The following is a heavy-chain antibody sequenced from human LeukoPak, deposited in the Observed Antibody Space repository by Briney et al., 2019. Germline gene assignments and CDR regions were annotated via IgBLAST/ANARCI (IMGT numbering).Heavy chain of an antibody. CDR3: ATRTVTTAFDY. J-gene: IGHJ4*02. CDR1: GFTFGNYA. V-gene: IGHV3-23*01. CDR2: ISGSGGST. Sequence: GGSLRLSCAASGFTFGNYAMTWVRQAPGKGLEWVSAISGSGGSTYYADSVKGRFTISRDNSKNTLYLQMNSLRAEDTAVYYCATRTVTTAFDYWGQGTLVTVSS. D-gene: IGHD4-17*01.